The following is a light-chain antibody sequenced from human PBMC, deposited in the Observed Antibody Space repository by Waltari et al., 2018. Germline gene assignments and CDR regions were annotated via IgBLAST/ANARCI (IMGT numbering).Light chain of an antibody. CDR1: QNIGIY. Sequence: DIQMTQSPSYLSASVGDRITITCRASQNIGIYLNWYQHKPGKAPYLLIYAASSTQSGVPSRFSGSGSGTDVTLTISNLQPADFATYYCQQSYTSPQFTFGPGTKVDIK. J-gene: IGKJ3*01. CDR2: AAS. V-gene: IGKV1-39*01. CDR3: QQSYTSPQFT.